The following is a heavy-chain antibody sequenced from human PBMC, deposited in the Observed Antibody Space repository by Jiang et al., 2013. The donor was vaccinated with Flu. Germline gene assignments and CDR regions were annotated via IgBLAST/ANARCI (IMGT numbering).Heavy chain of an antibody. J-gene: IGHJ4*02. Sequence: PGQGLEWMGGIIPILGIANYAQKFQGRVTITADKSTSTAYMELSSLRSEDTAVYYCARGYGDYALWFCWGQGTLVTVSS. CDR2: IIPILGIA. V-gene: IGHV1-69*10. D-gene: IGHD4-17*01. CDR3: ARGYGDYALWFC.